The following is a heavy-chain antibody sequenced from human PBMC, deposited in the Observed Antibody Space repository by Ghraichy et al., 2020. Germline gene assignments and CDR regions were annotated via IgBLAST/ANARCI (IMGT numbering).Heavy chain of an antibody. J-gene: IGHJ6*03. CDR2: IYYSGST. Sequence: SETLSLTCTVSGGSISSSSYYWGWIRQPPGKGLEWIGSIYYSGSTYYNPSLKSRVTISVDTSKNQFSLKLSSVTAADTAVYYCARPIGNYYYYYYMDVWGIGTTVTVSS. CDR1: GGSISSSSYY. CDR3: ARPIGNYYYYYYMDV. V-gene: IGHV4-39*01. D-gene: IGHD1-26*01.